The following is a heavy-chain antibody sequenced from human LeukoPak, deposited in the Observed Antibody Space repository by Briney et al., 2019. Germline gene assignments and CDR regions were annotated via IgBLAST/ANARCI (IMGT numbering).Heavy chain of an antibody. D-gene: IGHD3-22*01. CDR3: ASYYDSSGYYSYTFDI. CDR2: INHSGST. Sequence: SETLSLTCAVYGGSFSGYYWSWTRQPPGKGLEWIGEINHSGSTNYNPSLKSRVTISVDTSKNQFSLKLSSVTAADTAVYYCASYYDSSGYYSYTFDIWGQGTMVTVSS. CDR1: GGSFSGYY. V-gene: IGHV4-34*01. J-gene: IGHJ3*02.